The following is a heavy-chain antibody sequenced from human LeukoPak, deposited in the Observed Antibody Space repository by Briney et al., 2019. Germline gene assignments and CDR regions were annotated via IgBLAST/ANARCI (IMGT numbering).Heavy chain of an antibody. J-gene: IGHJ5*02. CDR1: GFTFSSYW. Sequence: PGGSLRLSCAASGFTFSSYWMHWVRQAPEKGLVWVSRINSDGSSTSYADSVKGRFTISRDNAKSTLYLQMNSLRAEDTAVYYCALYVWGSYRAFDPWGQGTLVTVSS. D-gene: IGHD3-16*02. CDR3: ALYVWGSYRAFDP. V-gene: IGHV3-74*01. CDR2: INSDGSST.